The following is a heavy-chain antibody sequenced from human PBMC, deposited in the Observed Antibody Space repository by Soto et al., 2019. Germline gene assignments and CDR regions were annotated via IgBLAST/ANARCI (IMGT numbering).Heavy chain of an antibody. CDR3: ARDLPGRIAVAGWPTRWDYYYYYGMDV. J-gene: IGHJ6*02. CDR1: GFTFSSYA. Sequence: GGSLRLSCAASGFTFSSYAMHWVRQAPGKGLEWVAVISYDGSNKYYADSVKGRFTISRDNSKNTLYLQMNSLRAEDTAVYYCARDLPGRIAVAGWPTRWDYYYYYGMDVWGQGTTVTVSS. D-gene: IGHD6-19*01. CDR2: ISYDGSNK. V-gene: IGHV3-30-3*01.